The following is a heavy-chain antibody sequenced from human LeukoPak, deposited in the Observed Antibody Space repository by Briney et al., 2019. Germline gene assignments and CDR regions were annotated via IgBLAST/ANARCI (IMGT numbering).Heavy chain of an antibody. J-gene: IGHJ5*02. CDR3: ARQYNWNPNNWFDP. CDR1: GGTFSSYA. Sequence: SVKVSCKASGGTFSSYAISWVRQAPGQGLEWMGRIIPILGIANYAQKFQGRVTITADKSTSTAYMELSSLRSEDTAVYYCARQYNWNPNNWFDPWGQGTLVTVPS. D-gene: IGHD1-20*01. V-gene: IGHV1-69*04. CDR2: IIPILGIA.